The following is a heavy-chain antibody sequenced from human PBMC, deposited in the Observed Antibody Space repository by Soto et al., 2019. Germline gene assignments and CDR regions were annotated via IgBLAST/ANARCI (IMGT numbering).Heavy chain of an antibody. CDR1: GFTFSSYE. J-gene: IGHJ6*02. CDR2: ISSSGSTI. Sequence: PGGSLRLSCAASGFTFSSYEMNWVRQAPGKGLEWVSYISSSGSTIYYADSVKGRFTISRDNAKNSLYLQMNSLRAEDTAVYYCARERRRGYYYYGMDVWGQGTTVTVSS. V-gene: IGHV3-48*03. CDR3: ARERRRGYYYYGMDV.